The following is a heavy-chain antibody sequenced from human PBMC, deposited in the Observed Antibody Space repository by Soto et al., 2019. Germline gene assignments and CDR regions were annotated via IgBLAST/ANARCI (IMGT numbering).Heavy chain of an antibody. CDR1: GASIISADYY. J-gene: IGHJ6*02. CDR2: IFYSGTT. Sequence: SLTCTVSGASIISADYYWSWIRQTPGKGLEWIGHIFYSGTTYYNPSLKSRLTISVDTSKNHFSLRLTSVTAADTAVYYCARDLWVEPELYYYGMDVWGQGTTVTVSS. D-gene: IGHD1-1*01. CDR3: ARDLWVEPELYYYGMDV. V-gene: IGHV4-30-4*01.